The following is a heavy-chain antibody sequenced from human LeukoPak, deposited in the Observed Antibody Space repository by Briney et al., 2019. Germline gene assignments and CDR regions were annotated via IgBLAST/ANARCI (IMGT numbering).Heavy chain of an antibody. CDR1: GGSISGGSYF. Sequence: SETLSLTCTVSGGSISGGSYFWNWIRQPAGKGLEWIGRVYTSGSTNYNPSLKSRVTISLDTSKNQFSLRLNSVTAADTAVYYCARKNGRGYFDYWGQGTLITVSS. CDR3: ARKNGRGYFDY. D-gene: IGHD2-15*01. CDR2: VYTSGST. V-gene: IGHV4-61*02. J-gene: IGHJ4*02.